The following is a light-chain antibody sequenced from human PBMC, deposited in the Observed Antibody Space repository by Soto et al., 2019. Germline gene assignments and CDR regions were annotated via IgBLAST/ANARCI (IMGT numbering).Light chain of an antibody. V-gene: IGLV1-40*01. Sequence: QPVLTQPPSVSGAPGQRATISCTGSSSNIGAGYDVHWYQQLPGTAPKLLIYGNSNRPSGVPDRFSGSKSGTSASLAITGLQAEDEADYYCQSYDSSLSAVVFGGGTKVTVL. CDR1: SSNIGAGYD. CDR2: GNS. CDR3: QSYDSSLSAVV. J-gene: IGLJ2*01.